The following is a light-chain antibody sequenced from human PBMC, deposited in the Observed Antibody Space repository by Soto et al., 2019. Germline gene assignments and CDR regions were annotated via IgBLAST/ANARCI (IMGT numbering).Light chain of an antibody. V-gene: IGLV2-23*02. CDR3: CSYAGTSTHTV. CDR2: EVS. CDR1: SSDVGSYNL. J-gene: IGLJ7*01. Sequence: QSVLTQPASVSGSPGQSITISCTGTSSDVGSYNLVSWYQQHPGKAPELMISEVSKRPSGISDRFSGSKSGSTASLTISGLQAEDEADYYCCSYAGTSTHTVFGGGTQLTVL.